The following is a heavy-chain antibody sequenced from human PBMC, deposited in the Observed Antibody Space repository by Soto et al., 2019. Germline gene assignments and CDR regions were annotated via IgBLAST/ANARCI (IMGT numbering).Heavy chain of an antibody. D-gene: IGHD3-3*01. V-gene: IGHV4-39*01. CDR1: GGSISSSSYY. J-gene: IGHJ6*02. Sequence: SETLSLTCTVSGGSISSSSYYWGWIRQPPGKGLEWVGSIYYSGSTYYNPSLKSRVTISVDTSKNQFSLKLSSGTAADTAVYYCARHYQKEWLFPTRYYYYGMDVWGQATTVTSP. CDR3: ARHYQKEWLFPTRYYYYGMDV. CDR2: IYYSGST.